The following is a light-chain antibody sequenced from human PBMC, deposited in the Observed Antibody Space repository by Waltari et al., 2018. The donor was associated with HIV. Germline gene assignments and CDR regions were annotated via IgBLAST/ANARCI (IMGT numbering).Light chain of an antibody. CDR2: AAS. Sequence: DIQMTQSPSSLSAFVGDRVTITCRASQGITNELGWYQQKPGRAPKRLIYAASTLQSGVPSRFSGGGSGTEFTLTSSSLQPEDSATYFCLQHNTYPWTFGQGTRVEIK. V-gene: IGKV1-17*01. CDR3: LQHNTYPWT. CDR1: QGITNE. J-gene: IGKJ1*01.